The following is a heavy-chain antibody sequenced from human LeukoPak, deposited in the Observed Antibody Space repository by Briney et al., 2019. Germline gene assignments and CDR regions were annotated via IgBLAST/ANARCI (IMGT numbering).Heavy chain of an antibody. D-gene: IGHD3-10*01. CDR1: GFTFSNYW. Sequence: GGSLRLSCAASGFTFSNYWMHWVRQAPGKGLVWVSRINSDGSTTTYADSVKGRFTISRDNAKNTLYLQMNSLRAEDTAVYFCTRGGVDYWGQGTLVTASS. CDR3: TRGGVDY. J-gene: IGHJ4*02. CDR2: INSDGSTT. V-gene: IGHV3-74*01.